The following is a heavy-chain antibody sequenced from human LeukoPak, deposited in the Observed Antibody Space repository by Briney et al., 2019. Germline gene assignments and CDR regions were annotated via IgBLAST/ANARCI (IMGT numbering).Heavy chain of an antibody. CDR2: MNQDGSEI. CDR1: GFTFSSYA. CDR3: ARVRRASSWYYFDY. Sequence: PGGSLRLSCAASGFTFSSYAMSWVRQAPGKGLEWVANMNQDGSEIYFVDSVKGRFTISRDNAINSLYLQMNSLRAEDTAVYYCARVRRASSWYYFDYWGQGTLVTVSS. J-gene: IGHJ4*02. V-gene: IGHV3-7*05. D-gene: IGHD6-13*01.